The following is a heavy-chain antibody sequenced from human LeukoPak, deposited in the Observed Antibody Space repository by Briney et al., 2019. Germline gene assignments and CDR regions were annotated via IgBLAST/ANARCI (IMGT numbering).Heavy chain of an antibody. D-gene: IGHD4-17*01. CDR2: ISSSSSYI. Sequence: GGSLRLSCAASGFTLSNYSMNWVRQAPGKGLEWVAFISSSSSYIFYADSLKGRFTISRDNAKNSLYLQMNSLRAVDTAVYYCARDLAYGDDGLWGQGTLVTVSS. V-gene: IGHV3-21*01. J-gene: IGHJ4*02. CDR1: GFTLSNYS. CDR3: ARDLAYGDDGL.